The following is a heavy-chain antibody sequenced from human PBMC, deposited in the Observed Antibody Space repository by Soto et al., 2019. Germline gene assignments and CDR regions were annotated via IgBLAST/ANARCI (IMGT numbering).Heavy chain of an antibody. CDR1: GGSISSGDYY. V-gene: IGHV4-30-4*01. CDR2: IYYSGST. J-gene: IGHJ4*02. CDR3: ARAGNSVKLFDY. Sequence: ASETLSLTCTVSGGSISSGDYYWSWIRQPPGKGLGWIGYIYYSGSTYYNPSLKSRVTISVDTSKNQFSLKLSSVTAADTAVYYCARAGNSVKLFDYWGQGTLVTVSS. D-gene: IGHD1-7*01.